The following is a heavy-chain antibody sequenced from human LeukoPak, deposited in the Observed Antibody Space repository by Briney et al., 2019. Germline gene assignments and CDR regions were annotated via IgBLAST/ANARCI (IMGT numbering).Heavy chain of an antibody. J-gene: IGHJ4*02. CDR1: GSTLSRYA. CDR2: IIPIFGTA. V-gene: IGHV1-69*13. D-gene: IGHD5-18*01. CDR3: ARDGLAGYSYGREYRPFDY. Sequence: APVKVSCKSTGSTLSRYAIGELGQAPGQELEWMGGIIPIFGTANYAQKFQGRVTITADESTSTAYMELSSLRSEDTAVYYCARDGLAGYSYGREYRPFDYWGQGTLVTVSS.